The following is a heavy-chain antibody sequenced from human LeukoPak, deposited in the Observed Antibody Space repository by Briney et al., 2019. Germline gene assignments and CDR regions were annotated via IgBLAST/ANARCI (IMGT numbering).Heavy chain of an antibody. CDR2: IKSKTDGGTT. J-gene: IGHJ4*02. Sequence: GGSLRLSCVASGFTFSNAWMNWVRQAPGKGLEWVGRIKSKTDGGTTDYAAPVIGRITISRDDSTNTLHLQMNSLKTEDTAVYYCTTSLAGAVTAVYPFDNWGQGTLVTVSS. V-gene: IGHV3-15*01. D-gene: IGHD2-21*02. CDR1: GFTFSNAW. CDR3: TTSLAGAVTAVYPFDN.